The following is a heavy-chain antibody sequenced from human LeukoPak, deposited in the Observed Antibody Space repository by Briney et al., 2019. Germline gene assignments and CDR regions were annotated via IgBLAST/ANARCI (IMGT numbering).Heavy chain of an antibody. D-gene: IGHD2-2*01. Sequence: GASVKVSCKASGYTFTSYGISWVRQAPGQGLGWMGWISAYNGNTNYAQKLQGRVTMTTDTSTSTAYMELRSLRSDDTAAYYCARFWTYCSSTSCYYYFDYWGQGTLVTVSS. V-gene: IGHV1-18*01. CDR3: ARFWTYCSSTSCYYYFDY. CDR2: ISAYNGNT. J-gene: IGHJ4*02. CDR1: GYTFTSYG.